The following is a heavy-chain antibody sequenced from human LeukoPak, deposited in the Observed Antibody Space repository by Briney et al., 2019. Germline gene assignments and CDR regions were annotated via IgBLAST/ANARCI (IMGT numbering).Heavy chain of an antibody. D-gene: IGHD3-10*01. CDR3: ARVGTMVRGVDYGMDV. V-gene: IGHV4-4*07. Sequence: KSSETLSLTCTVSGGSISSYYWSWIRQPAPKGLEWIGRVYTSGSTNYNPSLKSRVTMSVDTSKNQFSLKLSSVTAAETAVYYCARVGTMVRGVDYGMDVWGQGTTVTVSS. J-gene: IGHJ6*02. CDR1: GGSISSYY. CDR2: VYTSGST.